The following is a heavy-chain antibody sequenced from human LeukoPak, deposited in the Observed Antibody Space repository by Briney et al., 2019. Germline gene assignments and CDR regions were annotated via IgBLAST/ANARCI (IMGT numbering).Heavy chain of an antibody. J-gene: IGHJ5*02. D-gene: IGHD3-3*01. V-gene: IGHV1-69*13. CDR2: IIPIFGTA. Sequence: SVKVSCKASGGTFSSYAISWVRQAPGQGLEWMGGIIPIFGTANYAQKFQGRVTITADESTSTAYMELSSLRSEDTAVYYCACLWSGYTYNWFDPWGQGTLVTVSS. CDR1: GGTFSSYA. CDR3: ACLWSGYTYNWFDP.